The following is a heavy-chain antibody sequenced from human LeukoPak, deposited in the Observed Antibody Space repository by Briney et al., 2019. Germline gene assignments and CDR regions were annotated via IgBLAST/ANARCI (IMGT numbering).Heavy chain of an antibody. CDR2: IYYSGST. D-gene: IGHD1-26*01. J-gene: IGHJ4*02. CDR3: ARSWAGMYYPFYYFDY. Sequence: ASETLSLTCTVSGGSISSYYWSWIRQPPGKGLEWIGYIYYSGSTNYNPSLKSRVTISVDTSKNQFSLKLSSVTAADTAVYYCARSWAGMYYPFYYFDYWGQGTLVSVSS. CDR1: GGSISSYY. V-gene: IGHV4-59*01.